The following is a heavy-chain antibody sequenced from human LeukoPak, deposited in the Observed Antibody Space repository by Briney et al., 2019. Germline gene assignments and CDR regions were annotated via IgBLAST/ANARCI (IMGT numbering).Heavy chain of an antibody. D-gene: IGHD6-13*01. CDR2: IKQDGSEK. CDR3: ARGIAAAGNFDY. CDR1: GFTFSSYA. V-gene: IGHV3-7*04. Sequence: GGSLRLSCAASGFTFSSYAMSWVRQAPGKGLEWVANIKQDGSEKYYVDSVKGRFTISRDNAKNSLYLQMNSLRAEDTAVYYCARGIAAAGNFDYWGQGTLVTVSS. J-gene: IGHJ4*02.